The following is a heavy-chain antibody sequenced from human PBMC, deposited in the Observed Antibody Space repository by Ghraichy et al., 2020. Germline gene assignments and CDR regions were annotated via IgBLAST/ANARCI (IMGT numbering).Heavy chain of an antibody. CDR3: AKYYYGSGSFSFDY. V-gene: IGHV3-23*01. CDR1: GFTFTNYA. D-gene: IGHD3-10*01. J-gene: IGHJ4*02. Sequence: GESLNISCAASGFTFTNYAMSWVRQAPGKGLEWVSSISGDDGSTYYADSVKGRFTISRDDSKNTLYLQMNSLGVEDTALYYCAKYYYGSGSFSFDYWGQGALVTVSS. CDR2: ISGDDGST.